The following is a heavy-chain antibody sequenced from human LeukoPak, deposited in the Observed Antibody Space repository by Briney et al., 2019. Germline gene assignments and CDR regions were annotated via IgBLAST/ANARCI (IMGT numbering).Heavy chain of an antibody. D-gene: IGHD2-2*02. CDR2: INHSGST. Sequence: PSETLSLTCAVYGGPFSGYYWSWIRQPPGKGLEWIGEINHSGSTNYNPSLKSRVTISVDTSKNQFSLKLSSVTAADTAVYYCARVDCSSTSCYTFNPPWFDPWGQGTLVTVSS. CDR3: ARVDCSSTSCYTFNPPWFDP. J-gene: IGHJ5*02. V-gene: IGHV4-34*09. CDR1: GGPFSGYY.